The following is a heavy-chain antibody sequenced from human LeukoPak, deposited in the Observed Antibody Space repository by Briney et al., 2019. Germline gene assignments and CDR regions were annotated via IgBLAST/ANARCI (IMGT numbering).Heavy chain of an antibody. CDR3: AKDSKIVGATFRSYHYMDV. J-gene: IGHJ6*03. V-gene: IGHV3-74*01. CDR1: GFSFSTYW. CDR2: IKSDGSSA. Sequence: GGSLRLSCAASGFSFSTYWMHWVRQAPGKGLVWVSRIKSDGSSAIYADSVKGRFTISRDNANNTLYLQMNSLRAEDTAVYYCAKDSKIVGATFRSYHYMDVWGKGTAVTVSS. D-gene: IGHD1-26*01.